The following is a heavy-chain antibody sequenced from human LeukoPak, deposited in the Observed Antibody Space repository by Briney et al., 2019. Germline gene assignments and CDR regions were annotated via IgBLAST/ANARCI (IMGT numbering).Heavy chain of an antibody. CDR2: ISAYNGNT. V-gene: IGHV1-18*01. CDR1: GYTFTSYG. CDR3: ARDRQWLALTHDAFDI. Sequence: GASVKVSCKASGYTFTSYGIGWVRQAPGQGLEWMGWISAYNGNTNYAQKLQGRVTMTTDTSTSTAYMELRSLRSDDTAVYYCARDRQWLALTHDAFDIWGQGTMVTVSS. J-gene: IGHJ3*02. D-gene: IGHD6-19*01.